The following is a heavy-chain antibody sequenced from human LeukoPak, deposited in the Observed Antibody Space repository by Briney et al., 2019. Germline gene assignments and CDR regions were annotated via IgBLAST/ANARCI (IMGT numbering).Heavy chain of an antibody. V-gene: IGHV1-2*02. CDR2: INPNSGGT. D-gene: IGHD3-22*01. CDR3: ARMAWYYDSSGYYAEYYFDY. CDR1: GGTFSSYA. J-gene: IGHJ4*02. Sequence: ASVKVSCKASGGTFSSYAISWVRQAPGQGLEWMGWINPNSGGTNYAQKFQGRVTMTRDTSISTAYMELSRLRSDDTAVYYCARMAWYYDSSGYYAEYYFDYWGQGTLVTVSS.